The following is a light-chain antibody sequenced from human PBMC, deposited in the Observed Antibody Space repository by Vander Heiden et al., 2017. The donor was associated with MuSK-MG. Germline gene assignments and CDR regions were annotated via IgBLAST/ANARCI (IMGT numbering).Light chain of an antibody. J-gene: IGLJ1*01. CDR1: SSDVGGYNY. CDR2: DVS. V-gene: IGLV2-14*01. CDR3: SSYTSSSTFFYV. Sequence: QSALTQPASVSGSPGPSITISCTGTSSDVGGYNYVSWYQQHPGKAPKLMIYDVSNRPSGVSNRSSGSKSGNTASLTISGLQAEDEADYYCSSYTSSSTFFYVFGTGTKVTVL.